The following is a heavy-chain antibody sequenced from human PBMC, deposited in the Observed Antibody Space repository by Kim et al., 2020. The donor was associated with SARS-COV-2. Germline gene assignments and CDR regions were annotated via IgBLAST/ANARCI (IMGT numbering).Heavy chain of an antibody. J-gene: IGHJ6*02. CDR2: INTNTGNP. CDR3: ARVEGYYDFLTGYFVPRDYYGMDV. CDR1: GYTFTDYG. D-gene: IGHD3-9*01. V-gene: IGHV7-4-1*02. Sequence: ASVKVSCKASGYTFTDYGLNWVRQAPGQGLEWMGWINTNTGNPTYAQAFTGRFVLSLDTSVSTAYLQISSLKAEDTAIYYCARVEGYYDFLTGYFVPRDYYGMDVWGQGTTVTVSS.